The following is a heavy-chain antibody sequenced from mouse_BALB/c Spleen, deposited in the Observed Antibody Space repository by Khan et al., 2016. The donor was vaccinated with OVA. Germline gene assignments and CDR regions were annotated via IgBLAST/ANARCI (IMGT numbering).Heavy chain of an antibody. Sequence: EVQLVESGGDLVKPGGSLKLSCAASGFTFSSYSMSWVRQTPDKRLEWVASISSGGDYTYYPDSVKGRFTISRDNAKNTQYLQMSDLKSEDTAMYYGAGHLTGSFAYWGQGTLVTVSA. CDR2: ISSGGDYT. D-gene: IGHD4-1*01. J-gene: IGHJ3*01. CDR1: GFTFSSYS. CDR3: AGHLTGSFAY. V-gene: IGHV5-6*01.